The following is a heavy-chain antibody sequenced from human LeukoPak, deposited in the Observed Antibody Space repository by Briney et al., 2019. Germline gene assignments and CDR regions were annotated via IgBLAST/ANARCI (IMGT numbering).Heavy chain of an antibody. J-gene: IGHJ5*02. CDR3: ARDYRVAAADQNWFDP. D-gene: IGHD6-13*01. CDR1: GYTFTSYG. Sequence: GASVKVSFKASGYTFTSYGISWVRQAPGQGLEWMGWISAYNGNTNYALKLQGRVTMTTDTSTSTAYMELRSLRSDDTAVYYCARDYRVAAADQNWFDPWGQGTLVTVSS. CDR2: ISAYNGNT. V-gene: IGHV1-18*01.